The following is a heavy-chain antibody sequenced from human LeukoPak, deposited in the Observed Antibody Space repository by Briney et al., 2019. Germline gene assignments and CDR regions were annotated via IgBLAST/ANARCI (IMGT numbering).Heavy chain of an antibody. Sequence: PSETLSLTCAVSRYSISSYYWSWIRQPPGKGLEWIGYIYYSGSTNYNPSLKSRVTISVDTSKNQFSLKLSSVTAADTAVYYCAREATYCSGGSCYSNYYYYMDVWGKGTTVTVSS. CDR2: IYYSGST. D-gene: IGHD2-15*01. J-gene: IGHJ6*03. CDR3: AREATYCSGGSCYSNYYYYMDV. V-gene: IGHV4-59*01. CDR1: RYSISSYY.